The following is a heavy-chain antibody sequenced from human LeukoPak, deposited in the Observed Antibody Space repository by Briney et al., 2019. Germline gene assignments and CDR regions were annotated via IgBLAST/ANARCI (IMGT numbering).Heavy chain of an antibody. CDR3: ARGRGLRYSGYLGY. Sequence: ASVKVSCKASGYTFTSYDINLVRQATGQGLEWMGWINPNSGNTGYAQKFQGRVTMTRNTTISTAYMDLSSLRSEDTAVYYCARGRGLRYSGYLGYWGQGTLVTVSS. J-gene: IGHJ4*02. CDR1: GYTFTSYD. V-gene: IGHV1-8*01. D-gene: IGHD5-12*01. CDR2: INPNSGNT.